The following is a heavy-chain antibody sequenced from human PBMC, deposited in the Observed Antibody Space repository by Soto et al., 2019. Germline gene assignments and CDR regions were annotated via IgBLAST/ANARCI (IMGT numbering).Heavy chain of an antibody. CDR1: GGSISSSSYY. CDR3: ARLGTYYDFWSGPYYYYYYGMDV. CDR2: IYYGGST. V-gene: IGHV4-39*01. D-gene: IGHD3-3*01. Sequence: KTSETLSLTCTVSGGSISSSSYYWGWIRQPPGKGLEWIGSIYYGGSTYYNLSLKSRVTISVDTSKNQFSLKLSSVTAADTAVYYCARLGTYYDFWSGPYYYYYYGMDVWGRGTTVTVSS. J-gene: IGHJ6*02.